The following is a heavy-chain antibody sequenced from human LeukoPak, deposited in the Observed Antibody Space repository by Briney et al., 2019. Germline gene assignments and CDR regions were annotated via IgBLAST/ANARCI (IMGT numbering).Heavy chain of an antibody. CDR3: SRDFCSTSCNLGY. Sequence: GASVKVSCKASGGTFSSYAISWVRQAPGQGLQWMGGIIPIFGTANYAQKFQGRVTITADESTSTAYMELSSLRSEDTAVYYLSRDFCSTSCNLGYWGQGTLVTVSS. CDR2: IIPIFGTA. V-gene: IGHV1-69*13. D-gene: IGHD2-2*01. CDR1: GGTFSSYA. J-gene: IGHJ4*02.